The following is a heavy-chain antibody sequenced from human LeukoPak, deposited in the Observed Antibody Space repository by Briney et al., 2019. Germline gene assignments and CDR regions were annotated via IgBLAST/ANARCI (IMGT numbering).Heavy chain of an antibody. Sequence: SCKASGYTFTSYGISWVRQAPGKGLEWVAVISHDGNNKYYEDSVKGRFSISRDNSKNTLYLQMNSLRAEDTAIYYCAKAEGVSGSLYHGDYWGQGTLVTVSS. CDR2: ISHDGNNK. D-gene: IGHD3-10*01. J-gene: IGHJ4*02. V-gene: IGHV3-30*18. CDR1: GYTFTSYG. CDR3: AKAEGVSGSLYHGDY.